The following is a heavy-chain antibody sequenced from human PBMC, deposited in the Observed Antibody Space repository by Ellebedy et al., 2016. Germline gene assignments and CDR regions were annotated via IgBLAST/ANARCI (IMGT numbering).Heavy chain of an antibody. D-gene: IGHD3-3*01. J-gene: IGHJ6*02. V-gene: IGHV1-3*01. CDR3: ARGPFTITIFGVVTHTDYGMDV. CDR2: INAGNGNT. Sequence: ASVKVSCKASGYTFTSYAMHWVRQAPGQRLEWMGWINAGNGNTEYSQKFQGRVTITRDTSASTAYMELSSLRSEDTAVYYCARGPFTITIFGVVTHTDYGMDVWGQGTTVTVSS. CDR1: GYTFTSYA.